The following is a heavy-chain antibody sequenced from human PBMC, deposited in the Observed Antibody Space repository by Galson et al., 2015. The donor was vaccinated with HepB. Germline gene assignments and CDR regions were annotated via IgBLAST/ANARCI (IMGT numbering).Heavy chain of an antibody. CDR3: AKLDYYDSRRYYYGMDV. Sequence: SLRLSCAASGFTFSSYGMHWVRQAPGKGLEWVAVISYDGSNKYYADSVKGRFTISRDNSKNTLYLQMNSLRAEDTAVYYCAKLDYYDSRRYYYGMDVWGHGTTVTVSS. CDR1: GFTFSSYG. D-gene: IGHD3-22*01. V-gene: IGHV3-30*18. CDR2: ISYDGSNK. J-gene: IGHJ6*02.